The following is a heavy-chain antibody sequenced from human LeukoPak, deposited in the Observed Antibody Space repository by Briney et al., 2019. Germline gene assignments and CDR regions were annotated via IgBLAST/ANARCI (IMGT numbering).Heavy chain of an antibody. V-gene: IGHV3-23*01. Sequence: PGGSLRLSCAASGFTFSSYAMSWVRQAPGKGLEWVSAISGSGGSTYYADSVKGRFTISRDNAKNSLYLQMNSLRVEDTALYYCVKGTEKFYDSRADYWGQGTLVTVSS. CDR1: GFTFSSYA. D-gene: IGHD3-22*01. CDR2: ISGSGGST. J-gene: IGHJ4*02. CDR3: VKGTEKFYDSRADY.